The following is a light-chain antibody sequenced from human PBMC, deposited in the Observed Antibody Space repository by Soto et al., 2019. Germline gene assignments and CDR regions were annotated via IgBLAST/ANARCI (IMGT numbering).Light chain of an antibody. CDR2: VNT. CDR3: QSYDRSLSGWV. Sequence: QSVLTQPPSVSGAPGQTITISCTGSSSYIGADFGVHWYQQLPGAAPKLVIFVNTNRPSGVPDRFSGSKSGTSASLAITGLQAEDEADYYCQSYDRSLSGWVFGTGTKVTVL. J-gene: IGLJ3*02. V-gene: IGLV1-40*01. CDR1: SSYIGADFG.